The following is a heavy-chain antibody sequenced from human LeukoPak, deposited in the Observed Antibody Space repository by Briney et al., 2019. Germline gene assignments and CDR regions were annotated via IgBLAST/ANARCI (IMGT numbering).Heavy chain of an antibody. Sequence: ASVKVSCKASGYTFTGYYMHWVRQAPGQGPEWMGWINPNSGGTNYAQKFQGRVTMTRDTSISTAYMELSRLRSDDTAVYYCARDQDIVVVVAEQNDGYWGQGTLVTVSS. V-gene: IGHV1-2*02. CDR2: INPNSGGT. J-gene: IGHJ4*02. D-gene: IGHD2-15*01. CDR3: ARDQDIVVVVAEQNDGY. CDR1: GYTFTGYY.